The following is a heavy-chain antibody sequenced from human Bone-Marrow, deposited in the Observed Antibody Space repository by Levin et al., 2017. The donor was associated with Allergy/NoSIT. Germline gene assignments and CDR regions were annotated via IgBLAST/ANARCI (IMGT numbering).Heavy chain of an antibody. CDR2: ISWNGGTL. CDR1: GFTFDDYA. J-gene: IGHJ6*01. D-gene: IGHD6-13*01. CDR3: ARARGEAALSDYNYAMGV. V-gene: IGHV3-9*01. Sequence: HSGGSLRLSCEASGFTFDDYAMHWVRQAPGKGLEWVSGISWNGGTLGYADSVKGRFTISRDNVKNSLYLQMNSLRAEDTAFYYCARARGEAALSDYNYAMGVWGQGTTVTVSS.